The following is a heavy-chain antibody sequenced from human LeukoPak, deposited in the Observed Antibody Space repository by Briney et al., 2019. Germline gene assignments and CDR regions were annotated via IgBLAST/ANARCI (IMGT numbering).Heavy chain of an antibody. D-gene: IGHD2-2*02. V-gene: IGHV3-30*04. CDR3: ARDLRHQLLYCLDY. CDR2: ISYDGSNK. Sequence: GRSLRLSCAASGFSFRTYAMHWVRQAPGKGLEWVGVISYDGSNKYYADSVKGRSTISRDNSKNTVYLQMNSLGAEDTAVYYCARDLRHQLLYCLDYWGQGTLVTVSS. J-gene: IGHJ4*02. CDR1: GFSFRTYA.